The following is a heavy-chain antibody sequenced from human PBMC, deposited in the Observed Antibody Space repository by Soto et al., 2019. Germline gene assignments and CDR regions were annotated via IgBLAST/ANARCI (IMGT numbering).Heavy chain of an antibody. D-gene: IGHD3-3*01. CDR1: GGSISSYY. CDR3: ARHVNRGAIFDY. Sequence: QVQLQESGPGLVKPSETLSLTCTVSGGSISSYYWSWIRQPPGKGLEWIGYINYSGSTTYNPSLRSRVTISVYTSKNQLSLKLISVTAADTAVYYCARHVNRGAIFDYWGQGTLVTVSS. V-gene: IGHV4-59*08. J-gene: IGHJ4*02. CDR2: INYSGST.